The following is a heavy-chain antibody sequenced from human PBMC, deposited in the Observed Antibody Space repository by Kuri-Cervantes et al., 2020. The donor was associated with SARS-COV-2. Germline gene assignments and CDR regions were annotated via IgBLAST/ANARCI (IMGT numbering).Heavy chain of an antibody. V-gene: IGHV4-38-2*01. J-gene: IGHJ4*02. Sequence: SETLSLTCAVSGYSISSGYYWGWIRQPPGKGLEWIGSIYHSGSTYYNPSLKSRVTISVDTSKNQFSLKLSSVTAADTAVYYCARHESDGDTYDYWGQGTLVTVSS. D-gene: IGHD4-17*01. CDR2: IYHSGST. CDR1: GYSISSGYY. CDR3: ARHESDGDTYDY.